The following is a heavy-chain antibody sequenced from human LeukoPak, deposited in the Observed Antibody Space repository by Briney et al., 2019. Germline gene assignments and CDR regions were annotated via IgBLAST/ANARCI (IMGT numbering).Heavy chain of an antibody. J-gene: IGHJ6*03. V-gene: IGHV1-69*05. CDR2: IIPIFGTA. CDR3: ARVVAAAGSYYYYYVDV. CDR1: GGTFSSYA. D-gene: IGHD6-13*01. Sequence: SVKVSCKASGGTFSSYAISWVRQAPGQGLEWMGGIIPIFGTANYAQKFQGRVTITTDESTSTAYMELSSLRPEDTAVYYCARVVAAAGSYYYYYVDVWGKGTTVTVSS.